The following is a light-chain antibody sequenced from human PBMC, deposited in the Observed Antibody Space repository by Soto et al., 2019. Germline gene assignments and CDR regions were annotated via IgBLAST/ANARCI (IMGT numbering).Light chain of an antibody. CDR2: AVN. Sequence: QSVLTQPASVSASPGQSIFISCTGTSEDIGAYDYVSWYQQHPGKAPKLILYAVNDRPSGVSSRFSGSKSGNTASLTISGVQPDDESDYYCSSYRSSDTPEVFATGPKVTV. CDR1: SEDIGAYDY. J-gene: IGLJ1*01. CDR3: SSYRSSDTPEV. V-gene: IGLV2-14*01.